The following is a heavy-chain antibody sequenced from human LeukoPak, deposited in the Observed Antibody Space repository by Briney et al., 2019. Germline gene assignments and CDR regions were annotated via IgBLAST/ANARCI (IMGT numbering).Heavy chain of an antibody. D-gene: IGHD3-10*01. Sequence: SETLSLTCTVSGGSISSYYWSWIRQPPGKGLEWIGYIYYSGSTNYNPSLKSRVTISVDTSKNQFSLKLSSVTAADTAVYYCARLYGSGSYFADHYYGMDVWGQGTTVTVSS. J-gene: IGHJ6*02. CDR1: GGSISSYY. CDR3: ARLYGSGSYFADHYYGMDV. CDR2: IYYSGST. V-gene: IGHV4-59*08.